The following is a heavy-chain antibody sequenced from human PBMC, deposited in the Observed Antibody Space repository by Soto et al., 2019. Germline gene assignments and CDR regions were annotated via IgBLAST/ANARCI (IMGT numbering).Heavy chain of an antibody. CDR2: ISYDGSNK. CDR3: AKAMYTRDIDY. V-gene: IGHV3-30*18. D-gene: IGHD1-1*01. J-gene: IGHJ4*02. CDR1: GFSFSSYG. Sequence: GGSLRLSCAASGFSFSSYGMHWVRQAPGKGLEWVAVISYDGSNKYYVDSVKGRFTISRDNSKNTLFLQMNSLRADDTAVYYCAKAMYTRDIDYWGQGTLVTVSS.